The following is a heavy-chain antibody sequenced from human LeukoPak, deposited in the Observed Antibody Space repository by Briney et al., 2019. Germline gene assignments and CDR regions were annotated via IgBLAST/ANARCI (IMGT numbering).Heavy chain of an antibody. CDR3: AREIRGYSYFDY. J-gene: IGHJ4*02. CDR1: GFAFSDYY. Sequence: GGSLRLSCAASGFAFSDYYMNWIRQAPGKGLEWVSYISSSSSTIHYADSVKGRFTISRDNAKNSLYLQMNSLRAEDTAVYCCAREIRGYSYFDYWGQGTLVTVSS. D-gene: IGHD1-26*01. V-gene: IGHV3-11*01. CDR2: ISSSSSTI.